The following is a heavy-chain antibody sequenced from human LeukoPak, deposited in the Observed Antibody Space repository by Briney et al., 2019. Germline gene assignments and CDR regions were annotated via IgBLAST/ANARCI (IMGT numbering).Heavy chain of an antibody. CDR3: ANSKYYFDY. CDR1: GLTFNAYD. V-gene: IGHV3-23*01. CDR2: ITDSGGSA. J-gene: IGHJ4*02. Sequence: GGSLRLSCAASGLTFNAYDLSWVRQAPGKGLDWVSGITDSGGSAVYADSVKGRFTISRDNSKNTPYLQMNSLRAEDTAVYFCANSKYYFDYWGQGTLVTVSS.